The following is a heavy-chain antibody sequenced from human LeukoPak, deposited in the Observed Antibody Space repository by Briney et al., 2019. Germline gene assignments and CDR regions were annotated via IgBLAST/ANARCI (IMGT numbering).Heavy chain of an antibody. V-gene: IGHV3-74*01. CDR3: ARMGSTVGPL. Sequence: PGGSLRLSCAASGFTFNSYWVHWVRQAPGKGLVWVSRINTDASSTDYADSVKGRFTISRDNAENTLYLQMNSLRAEDTAVYYCARMGSTVGPLWGQGTLVTVSS. J-gene: IGHJ4*02. CDR2: INTDASST. CDR1: GFTFNSYW. D-gene: IGHD4-23*01.